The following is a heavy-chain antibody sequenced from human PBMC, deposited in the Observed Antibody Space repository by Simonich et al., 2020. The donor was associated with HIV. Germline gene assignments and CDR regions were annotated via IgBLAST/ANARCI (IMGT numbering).Heavy chain of an antibody. CDR3: ARGFYQRLYYFDY. V-gene: IGHV4-34*01. J-gene: IGHJ4*02. CDR2: INHSGSN. CDR1: GGSFSVYY. Sequence: QVQLQQWGAGLLKPSETLSLPCAVYGGSFSVYYWSWIRQPPGKRLGWTGEINHSGSNNNNPARKSRVTISVDTAKNQVSRKLSAVTAADTAVYYCARGFYQRLYYFDYWGQGTLVTVSS. D-gene: IGHD2-2*01.